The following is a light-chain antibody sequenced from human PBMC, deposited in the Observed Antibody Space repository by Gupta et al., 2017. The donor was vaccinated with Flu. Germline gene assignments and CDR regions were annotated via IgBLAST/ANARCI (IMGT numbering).Light chain of an antibody. Sequence: GTCSDVSGYTYGSWHQQHPAKTPNLMRYKVSNRPAGVPDRFSGSKSGNTAALTVSRLQAEAEADYYSSYYAGSLQVFGTGTKVTVL. CDR3: SYYAGSLQV. CDR2: KVS. V-gene: IGLV2-8*01. J-gene: IGLJ1*01. CDR1: CSDVSGYTY.